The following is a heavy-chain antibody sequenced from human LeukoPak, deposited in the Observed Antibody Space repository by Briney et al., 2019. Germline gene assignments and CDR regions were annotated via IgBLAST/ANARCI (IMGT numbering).Heavy chain of an antibody. D-gene: IGHD5-18*01. J-gene: IGHJ4*02. V-gene: IGHV3-23*01. CDR2: ISGSGGST. Sequence: GGSLRLSCAASGFTFSSYAMSWVRQAPGKGLEWVSTISGSGGSTSYADSVKGRFTISRDNSKNTLYLQMNSLRAEDTAVYYCAKDDRIQARRYSYNYWGQGTLVTVSS. CDR3: AKDDRIQARRYSYNY. CDR1: GFTFSSYA.